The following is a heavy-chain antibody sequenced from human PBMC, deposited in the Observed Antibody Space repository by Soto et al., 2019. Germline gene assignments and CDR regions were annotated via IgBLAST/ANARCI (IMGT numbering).Heavy chain of an antibody. D-gene: IGHD1-1*01. CDR1: GFSFDDYA. CDR3: AKVMAAQNWIDQFAS. V-gene: IGHV3-9*01. J-gene: IGHJ4*02. Sequence: EVQLVESGGGLVEPGRSLRLSCAVSGFSFDDYAIHWVRQAPGQALELVSASHWDGITAAFADSVKGRFTVSRSSAQKSLYLHMTSLRPDDTGFYYCAKVMAAQNWIDQFASWGQGTLVSVSS. CDR2: SHWDGITA.